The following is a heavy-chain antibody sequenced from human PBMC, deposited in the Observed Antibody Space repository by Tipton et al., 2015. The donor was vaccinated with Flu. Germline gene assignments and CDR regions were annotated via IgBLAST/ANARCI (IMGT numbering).Heavy chain of an antibody. J-gene: IGHJ6*02. V-gene: IGHV4-61*02. Sequence: TLSLTCTVSGGSISSGSYYWSWIRQPAGKGLEWIGRIYTSGSTNYHPSLKSRVTISVDTSNNQFSLKLSSVTAADTAVYYCARGGYSYGYGKNYYYYGMDVWVQGTTVTVSS. CDR2: IYTSGST. CDR3: ARGGYSYGYGKNYYYYGMDV. D-gene: IGHD5-18*01. CDR1: GGSISSGSYY.